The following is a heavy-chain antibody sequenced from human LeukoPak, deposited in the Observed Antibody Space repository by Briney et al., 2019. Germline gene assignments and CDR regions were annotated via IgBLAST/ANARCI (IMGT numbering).Heavy chain of an antibody. CDR3: ARDGRLRFLEWLLKSYWYFDL. D-gene: IGHD3-3*01. Sequence: SETLSLTCAVSADSFSSHCWTWIRQSPGTGLEWIGYISYIGSTNYNPSLKSRVTISIDTSKNQFSLKLRSVTAADTAVYYCARDGRLRFLEWLLKSYWYFDLWGRGTLVTVSS. J-gene: IGHJ2*01. V-gene: IGHV4-59*11. CDR2: ISYIGST. CDR1: ADSFSSHC.